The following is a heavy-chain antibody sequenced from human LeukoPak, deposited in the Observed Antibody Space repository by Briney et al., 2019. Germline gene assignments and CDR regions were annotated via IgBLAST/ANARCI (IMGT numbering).Heavy chain of an antibody. J-gene: IGHJ5*02. V-gene: IGHV3-30*04. CDR1: GFSFNHYA. CDR3: ARDRYGAYSRSSSWFDP. CDR2: RSYDGSKI. Sequence: GRSLRLSCEGSGFSFNHYAMHWVRQAPGKGLEWVAVRSYDGSKIDYAESVKGRFTISRDNSENTMHLFMESLKIEDTAVYYCARDRYGAYSRSSSWFDPWGQGTLVTVSP. D-gene: IGHD6-6*01.